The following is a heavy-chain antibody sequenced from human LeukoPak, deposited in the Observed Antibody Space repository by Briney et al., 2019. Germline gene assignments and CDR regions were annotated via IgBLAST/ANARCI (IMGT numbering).Heavy chain of an antibody. CDR3: AREGLYYYDSSGYYVTDQIRLFDY. CDR2: ISYDGSNK. J-gene: IGHJ4*02. V-gene: IGHV3-30-3*01. CDR1: GFTFSSYA. D-gene: IGHD3-22*01. Sequence: PGGSLRLSCAASGFTFSSYAMHWVRQAPGKGLEWVAVISYDGSNKYYADSVKGRFTISRDNSKNTLYLQMNSLRAEDTAVYYCAREGLYYYDSSGYYVTDQIRLFDYWGQGTLVTVSS.